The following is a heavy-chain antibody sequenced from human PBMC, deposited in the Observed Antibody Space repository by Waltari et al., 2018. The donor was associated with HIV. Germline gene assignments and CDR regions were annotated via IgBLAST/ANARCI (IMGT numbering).Heavy chain of an antibody. V-gene: IGHV4-59*01. D-gene: IGHD1-26*01. CDR2: IYHSGNT. CDR1: GGSITGYS. J-gene: IGHJ4*02. Sequence: QVQLQESGPGLVTPSETLSLTCRAPGGSITGYSWSWIRQPPGKGLEWIGYIYHSGNTNYNPSLKSRVTISVDTSKNQFSLNLSSVTAADTAVYFCARCPYQYSPYYFDYWGQGALVTVSS. CDR3: ARCPYQYSPYYFDY.